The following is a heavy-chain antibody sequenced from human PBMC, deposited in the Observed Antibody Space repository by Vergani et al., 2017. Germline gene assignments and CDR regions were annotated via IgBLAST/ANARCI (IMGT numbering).Heavy chain of an antibody. CDR3: ARWCLGSSTSCYVNGYEP. Sequence: EVQLVPSGAEVKKPGASLTISCKGSGYSFTSYWIGWVRQMPGKGLEWMGIIYPGDSDTRYSPSFQGQVTISADKSISTAYLQWSSLKASDTAMYYCARWCLGSSTSCYVNGYEPWGQGTLVTVSS. CDR2: IYPGDSDT. D-gene: IGHD2-2*01. V-gene: IGHV5-51*03. J-gene: IGHJ5*02. CDR1: GYSFTSYW.